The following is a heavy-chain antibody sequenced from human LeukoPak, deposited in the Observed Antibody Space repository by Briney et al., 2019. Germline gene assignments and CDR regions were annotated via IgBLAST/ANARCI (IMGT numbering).Heavy chain of an antibody. D-gene: IGHD3-10*01. V-gene: IGHV3-30*03. J-gene: IGHJ4*02. CDR3: ARDLGGSGSYYFDY. CDR1: GFSFSSFG. Sequence: GGSLRLSCAASGFSFSSFGIHWVRQAPGKGLEWVAVISYDGSNKYYADSVKGRFTISRDNSKNTLYLQMNSLRAEDTAVYYCARDLGGSGSYYFDYWGQGTLVTVSS. CDR2: ISYDGSNK.